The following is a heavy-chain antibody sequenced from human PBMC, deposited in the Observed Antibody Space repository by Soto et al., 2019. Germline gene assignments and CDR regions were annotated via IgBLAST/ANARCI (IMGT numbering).Heavy chain of an antibody. Sequence: SETLSLTCAVYGGSFSGYYWSWIRQPPGKGLEWIGYIYYSGSTNYNPSLKSRVTISVDTSKNQISLKLNSVTAADTAVYYCASLRYYDILTGYSSYYFDYWGQGTLVTVSS. D-gene: IGHD3-9*01. CDR1: GGSFSGYY. CDR2: IYYSGST. CDR3: ASLRYYDILTGYSSYYFDY. V-gene: IGHV4-59*01. J-gene: IGHJ4*02.